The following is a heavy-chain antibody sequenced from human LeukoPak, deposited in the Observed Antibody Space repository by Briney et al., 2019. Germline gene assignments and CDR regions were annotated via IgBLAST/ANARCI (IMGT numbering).Heavy chain of an antibody. D-gene: IGHD3-10*01. J-gene: IGHJ4*02. CDR3: ARGMYYYGSGSSFDN. Sequence: SGRSLSLSRAASGFTVSSYNMNWVRHAPGKRLECVSSISISSSYIYYADTVKGRFTISIDNAKNKQYLQMNSLRAEDTAVYYCARGMYYYGSGSSFDNWGQGTLVTVSS. V-gene: IGHV3-21*01. CDR2: ISISSSYI. CDR1: GFTVSSYN.